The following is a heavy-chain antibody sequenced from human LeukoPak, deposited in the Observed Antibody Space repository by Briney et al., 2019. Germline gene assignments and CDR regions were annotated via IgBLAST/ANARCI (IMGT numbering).Heavy chain of an antibody. CDR3: AREWDEYYYYMDV. J-gene: IGHJ6*03. CDR2: INWNGGST. V-gene: IGHV3-20*04. CDR1: GFTFSSYW. D-gene: IGHD1-26*01. Sequence: PGGSLRLSCAASGFTFSSYWMSWVRQAPGKGLEWVSGINWNGGSTGYADSVKGRFTISRDNAKNSLYLQMNSLRAEDTALYYCAREWDEYYYYMDVWGKGTTVTVSS.